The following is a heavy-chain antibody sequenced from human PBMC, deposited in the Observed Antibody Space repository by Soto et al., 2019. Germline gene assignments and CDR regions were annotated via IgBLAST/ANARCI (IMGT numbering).Heavy chain of an antibody. V-gene: IGHV4-4*07. CDR2: IYTSGST. D-gene: IGHD3-22*01. CDR3: ARDPPYYYDSSGHYGGWFDP. J-gene: IGHJ5*02. Sequence: SETLSLTFTVSGGSISSYYWSWIWQPAGKGLEWIGRIYTSGSTNYNPSLKSRVTMSVDTSKNQFSLKLSSVTAADTAVYYCARDPPYYYDSSGHYGGWFDPWGQGTLVTVSS. CDR1: GGSISSYY.